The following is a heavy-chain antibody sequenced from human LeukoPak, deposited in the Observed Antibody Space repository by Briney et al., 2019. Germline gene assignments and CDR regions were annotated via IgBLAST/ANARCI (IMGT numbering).Heavy chain of an antibody. Sequence: SETLSLTCAVYGGSFSGYYWSWIRQPPGKGLEWIGEINHSGSTNYNPSLKSRVTISVDTSKNQFSLKLSSMTAADTAVYYCATGIHYYDSRGNWFDPWGQGTLVTVSS. J-gene: IGHJ5*02. CDR2: INHSGST. D-gene: IGHD3-22*01. CDR3: ATGIHYYDSRGNWFDP. V-gene: IGHV4-34*01. CDR1: GGSFSGYY.